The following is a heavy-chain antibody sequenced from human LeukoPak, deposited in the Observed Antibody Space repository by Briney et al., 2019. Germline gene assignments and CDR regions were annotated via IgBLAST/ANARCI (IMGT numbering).Heavy chain of an antibody. CDR2: IDWDDDK. CDR3: ARILVDYYDSSGYYPDY. D-gene: IGHD3-22*01. J-gene: IGHJ4*02. V-gene: IGHV2-70*11. CDR1: GFSLSTSGMC. Sequence: SGPALVKPTQTLTLTCTFSGFSLSTSGMCVSWIRQPPGKALEWLARIDWDDDKYYSTSLKTRLTISKDTSKNQVVLTMTNMDPVDTATYYCARILVDYYDSSGYYPDYWGQETLVTVSS.